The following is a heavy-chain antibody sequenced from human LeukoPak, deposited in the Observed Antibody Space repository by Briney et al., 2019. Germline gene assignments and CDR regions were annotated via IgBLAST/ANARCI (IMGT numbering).Heavy chain of an antibody. V-gene: IGHV4-39*01. CDR1: GGSIISSNKY. Sequence: SETLSLTGTVSGGSIISSNKYWGWIRQPPWTRLEWIGSIYYSGSTDYNPPLKNRVTISVDTSKNEVSLKLSSVTATDTFVYYCARHGVNDYFEYWGQGMLVTVSS. D-gene: IGHD2-8*01. CDR3: ARHGVNDYFEY. CDR2: IYYSGST. J-gene: IGHJ4*02.